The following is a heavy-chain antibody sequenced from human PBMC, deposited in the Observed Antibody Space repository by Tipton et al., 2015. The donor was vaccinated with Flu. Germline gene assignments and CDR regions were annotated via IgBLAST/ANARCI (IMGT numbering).Heavy chain of an antibody. Sequence: TLSLTCTVSGASIRGDYWSWIRQPPGKGLEWIGHISYNGSHYLTNSGFSPSLKGRVSLSLDSSENHFSMTLKSVTAADTAVYYCARAGLHFYDSNRLWSLPPDSWGQGTLVTVSS. CDR2: ISYNGSHYLTNS. D-gene: IGHD2-21*01. J-gene: IGHJ5*01. V-gene: IGHV4-59*12. CDR1: GASIRGDY. CDR3: ARAGLHFYDSNRLWSLPPDS.